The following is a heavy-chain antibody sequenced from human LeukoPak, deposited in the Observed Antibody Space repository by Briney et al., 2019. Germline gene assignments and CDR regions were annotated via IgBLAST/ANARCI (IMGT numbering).Heavy chain of an antibody. CDR1: GYTFTSYG. CDR3: AREGRQHPGD. J-gene: IGHJ4*02. D-gene: IGHD6-13*01. Sequence: SVKVSCKASGYTFTSYGISWVRQAPGQGLEWMGRIIPILGIANYAQKFQGRVTITADKSTSTAYMELSSLRSEDTAVYYCAREGRQHPGDWGQGTLVTVSS. V-gene: IGHV1-69*04. CDR2: IIPILGIA.